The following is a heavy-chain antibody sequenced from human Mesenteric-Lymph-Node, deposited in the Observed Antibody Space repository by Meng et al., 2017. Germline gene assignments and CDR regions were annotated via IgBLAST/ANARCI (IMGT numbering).Heavy chain of an antibody. J-gene: IGHJ4*02. V-gene: IGHV4-30-4*01. CDR1: GGSISSGHYY. CDR3: ARDLGVATSIAGFVY. D-gene: IGHD5-12*01. Sequence: QVQLQESGPGLVKPLQTPSLICTVPGGSISSGHYYWGWIRQPPGKGLEWIGYIYYSGSTYYNPSLKSRVTISVDTSKNQFSLRLSSVTAADTAVYYCARDLGVATSIAGFVYWGQGTLVTVSS. CDR2: IYYSGST.